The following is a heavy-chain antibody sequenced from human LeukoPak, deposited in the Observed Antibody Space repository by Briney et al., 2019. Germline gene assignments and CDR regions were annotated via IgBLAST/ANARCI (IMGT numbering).Heavy chain of an antibody. CDR1: GYTFTSYG. Sequence: ASVKVSCKASGYTFTSYGISWVRQAPGQELKWMGWISAYNGNTNYAQKLQGRVTMTTDTSTSTAYMELRSLRSDDTAVYYCARGIAVAGTSHFDYWGQGTLVTVSS. J-gene: IGHJ4*02. CDR2: ISAYNGNT. V-gene: IGHV1-18*01. D-gene: IGHD6-19*01. CDR3: ARGIAVAGTSHFDY.